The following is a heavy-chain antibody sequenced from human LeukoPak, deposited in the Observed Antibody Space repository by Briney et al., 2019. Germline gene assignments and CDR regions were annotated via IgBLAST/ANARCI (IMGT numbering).Heavy chain of an antibody. Sequence: PGGSLRLSCAASGFTFSSYSMNWVRQAPGKGLEWVSSISSSSSYIYYADSVKGRFTISRDNAKNSLYLQMNSLRAEDTAVYYCARGTGYSGYDPSFDYWGQGTLVTVSS. V-gene: IGHV3-21*01. CDR2: ISSSSSYI. J-gene: IGHJ4*02. CDR1: GFTFSSYS. D-gene: IGHD5-12*01. CDR3: ARGTGYSGYDPSFDY.